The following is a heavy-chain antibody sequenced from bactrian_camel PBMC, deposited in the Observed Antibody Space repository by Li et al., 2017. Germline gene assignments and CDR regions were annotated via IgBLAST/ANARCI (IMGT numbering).Heavy chain of an antibody. V-gene: IGHV3S53*01. CDR1: AFSIRLSC. J-gene: IGHJ4*01. Sequence: VQLVESGGGSVQAGGSVRLSCAASAFSIRLSCAGWFRQAPGEEREGVATLNSDGTTTYADSVKGRFTISKDNAKNTLYLQMNSLKPEDTAMYYCATDTRWWASASLGFGSRKHWGQGTQVTVS. CDR2: LNSDGTT. CDR3: ATDTRWWASASLGFGSRKH. D-gene: IGHD5*01.